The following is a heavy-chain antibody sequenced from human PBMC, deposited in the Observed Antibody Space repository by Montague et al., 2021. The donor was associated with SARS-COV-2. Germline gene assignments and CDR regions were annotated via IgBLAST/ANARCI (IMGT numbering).Heavy chain of an antibody. V-gene: IGHV3-30-3*01. CDR2: ISYDGSNK. D-gene: IGHD3-16*02. Sequence: SLRLSCAASGFTFSSYAMHWVRQAPGKGLEWVAVISYDGSNKYYADSVKGRFTISRDNSKNTLYLQMNSLRAEDTAVYYCLGELSLSIDYWGQGTLVTVSS. CDR1: GFTFSSYA. CDR3: LGELSLSIDY. J-gene: IGHJ4*02.